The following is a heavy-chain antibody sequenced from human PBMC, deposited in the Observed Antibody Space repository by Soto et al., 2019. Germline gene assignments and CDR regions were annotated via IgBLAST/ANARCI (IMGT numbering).Heavy chain of an antibody. CDR2: IIPMFDTT. CDR3: ARRYYADSGGYYGPPSDP. J-gene: IGHJ5*02. D-gene: IGHD3-22*01. Sequence: QVQLVQSGAEVKKPGSSVKVSCKASGSTFSSYAINWVRQAPGQGIEWMGGIIPMFDTTNYAQKFQGRVTITADESTSQSYMELSSLRAEDAAVYYCARRYYADSGGYYGPPSDPWGQGTAVTVSS. CDR1: GSTFSSYA. V-gene: IGHV1-69*01.